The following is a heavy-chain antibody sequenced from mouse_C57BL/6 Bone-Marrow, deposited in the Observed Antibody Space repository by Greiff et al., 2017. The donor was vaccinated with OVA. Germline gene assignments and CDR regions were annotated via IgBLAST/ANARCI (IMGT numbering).Heavy chain of an antibody. Sequence: EVNVVESGGGLVKPGGSLKLSCAASGFTFSDYGMHWVRQAPEKGLEWVAYISSGSSTIYYADTVKGRFTISRDNAKNTLFLQMTSLRSEDTAMYYWARNDGYGFADWGQGTLVTVSA. V-gene: IGHV5-17*01. J-gene: IGHJ3*01. D-gene: IGHD2-3*01. CDR2: ISSGSSTI. CDR3: ARNDGYGFAD. CDR1: GFTFSDYG.